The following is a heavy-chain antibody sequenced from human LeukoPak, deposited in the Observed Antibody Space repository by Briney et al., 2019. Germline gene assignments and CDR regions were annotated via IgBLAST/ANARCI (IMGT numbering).Heavy chain of an antibody. J-gene: IGHJ4*02. V-gene: IGHV4-31*03. CDR2: VYYSGST. D-gene: IGHD2-2*01. CDR3: ARDNRQLGYCSSTSCYYFDY. CDR1: GGSISSGGYY. Sequence: SETLSLTCTVSGGSISSGGYYWSWIRQHPGKGLEWIGYVYYSGSTYYNPSLKSRVTISVDTSKNQFSLKLSSVTAADTAVYYCARDNRQLGYCSSTSCYYFDYWGQGTLVTVSS.